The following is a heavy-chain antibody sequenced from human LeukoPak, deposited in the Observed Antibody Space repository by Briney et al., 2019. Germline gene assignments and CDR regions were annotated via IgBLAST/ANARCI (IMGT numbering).Heavy chain of an antibody. V-gene: IGHV3-23*01. CDR2: ISGSGTGT. J-gene: IGHJ5*02. Sequence: GGSLRLSCAASGFTFSNYAMTWVRQAPGKGLEWVSVISGSGTGTYYADSAKGRFSIFRDNSKNTVYLQMNSLRAEDTAVYYCARDRAGGFDPWGQGTLVTVSS. CDR3: ARDRAGGFDP. D-gene: IGHD2-8*02. CDR1: GFTFSNYA.